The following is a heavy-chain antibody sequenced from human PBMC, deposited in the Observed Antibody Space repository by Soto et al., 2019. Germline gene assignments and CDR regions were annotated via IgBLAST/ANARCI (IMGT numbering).Heavy chain of an antibody. CDR2: INPIFPTT. J-gene: IGHJ4*02. D-gene: IGHD3-22*01. CDR1: GDIFNNYA. V-gene: IGHV1-69*06. CDR3: ARGASSSDYRFDY. Sequence: QVQLVQSGAEVKKPGSSVKVSCKASGDIFNNYAINWARQAPGQGLEWVGTINPIFPTTNYAQKFQGRVTITADKSTNTAYMELSMLRSDDTAVYYCARGASSSDYRFDYWGQGTLVTVSS.